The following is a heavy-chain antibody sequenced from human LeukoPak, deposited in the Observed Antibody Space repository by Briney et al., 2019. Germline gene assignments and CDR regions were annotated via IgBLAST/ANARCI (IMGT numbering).Heavy chain of an antibody. J-gene: IGHJ6*03. D-gene: IGHD6-13*01. CDR1: GFTFSGYA. CDR2: ISGSGGST. CDR3: AKGVDSSSWYFYYYYMDV. V-gene: IGHV3-23*01. Sequence: GGSLRLSCAASGFTFSGYAMSWVRQAPGKGLEWVSAISGSGGSTYYADSVKGRFTISRDNSKNKLYLQMNSLRAEDTAVYYCAKGVDSSSWYFYYYYMDVWGKGTTVTVSS.